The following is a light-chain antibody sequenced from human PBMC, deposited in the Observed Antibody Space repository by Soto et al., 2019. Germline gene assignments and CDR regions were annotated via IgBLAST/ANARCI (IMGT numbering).Light chain of an antibody. V-gene: IGKV3-15*01. CDR1: PSVSSD. CDR3: QHYNDWPLT. J-gene: IGKJ4*01. Sequence: EIVMTQSPATLSVFPGERVTLSCRASPSVSSDLAWDKQQPGQAPRLLIYSASTRATGIPAMFSGSGSGTDFTLTISSLQSEDFAVYFCQHYNDWPLTFGVGTKVEIK. CDR2: SAS.